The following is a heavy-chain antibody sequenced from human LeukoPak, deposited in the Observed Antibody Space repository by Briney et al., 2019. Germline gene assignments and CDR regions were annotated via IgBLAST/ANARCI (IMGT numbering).Heavy chain of an antibody. J-gene: IGHJ5*02. CDR3: AREIFKPGRSTMVRGANWFDP. CDR1: GGTFSSYA. CDR2: IIPIFGTA. Sequence: SVKVSCKASGGTFSSYAISWVRQAPGQGLEWMGGIIPIFGTANYAQKFQGRVTITADESTSTAYMELSSLRSEDTAVYYCAREIFKPGRSTMVRGANWFDPWGQGTLVTVSS. D-gene: IGHD3-10*01. V-gene: IGHV1-69*13.